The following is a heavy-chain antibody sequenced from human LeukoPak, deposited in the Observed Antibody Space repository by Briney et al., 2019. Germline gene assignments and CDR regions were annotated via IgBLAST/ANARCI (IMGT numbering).Heavy chain of an antibody. CDR3: AKDRHGQQLELDFDY. D-gene: IGHD6-13*01. V-gene: IGHV3-30*02. Sequence: GGSLRLSCAASGFTFSSYGMHWVRQAPGKGLEWVAFIRYDGSNKYYADSVKGRFTISRDNSKNTLYLQMNSLRAEDTAVYYCAKDRHGQQLELDFDYWGQGTLVTVSS. CDR2: IRYDGSNK. CDR1: GFTFSSYG. J-gene: IGHJ4*02.